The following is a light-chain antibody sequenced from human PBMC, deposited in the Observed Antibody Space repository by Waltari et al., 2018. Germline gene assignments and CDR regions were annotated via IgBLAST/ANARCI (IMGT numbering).Light chain of an antibody. CDR3: TSHTSSYTYV. J-gene: IGLJ1*01. Sequence: SSLPQPASVSASPGQSNPLPCHGNSSDGWGYDLVPWYQQHPGKAPKLMIYDVSYRPSGVSDRFFGSKSGNTASLTISGLQAADEADYYCTSHTSSYTYVFGTGTKVTVL. CDR2: DVS. V-gene: IGLV2-14*03. CDR1: SSDGWGYDL.